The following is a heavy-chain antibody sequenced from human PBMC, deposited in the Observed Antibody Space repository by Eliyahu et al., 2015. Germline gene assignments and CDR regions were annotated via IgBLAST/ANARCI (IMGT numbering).Heavy chain of an antibody. Sequence: QVQLQESGPGLVKPSETLSLTCAVSGYSISSXYYWGWIRQPPGKGLEXIGSIYHSGSTYYNPSLKSRVTISVDTXKNQFSLKLSSVTAADTAVYYCAREEEVGRPNNYYDSSGLDYWGQGTLVTVSS. CDR2: IYHSGST. CDR1: GYSISSXYY. V-gene: IGHV4-38-2*02. CDR3: AREEEVGRPNNYYDSSGLDY. D-gene: IGHD3-22*01. J-gene: IGHJ4*02.